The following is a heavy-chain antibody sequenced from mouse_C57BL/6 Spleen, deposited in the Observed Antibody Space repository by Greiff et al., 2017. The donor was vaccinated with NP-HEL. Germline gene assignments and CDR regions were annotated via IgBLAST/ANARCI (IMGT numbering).Heavy chain of an antibody. V-gene: IGHV1-26*01. D-gene: IGHD2-2*01. CDR1: GYTFTDYY. CDR3: ARWMVTTGYAMDY. J-gene: IGHJ4*01. CDR2: INPNNGGT. Sequence: EVQLQQSGPELVKPGASVKISCKASGYTFTDYYMNWVKQSHGKSLEWIGDINPNNGGTSYNQKFKGKATLTVDKSSSTAYMERGSLTSEDAAVYYWARWMVTTGYAMDYWGQGTSGNVAS.